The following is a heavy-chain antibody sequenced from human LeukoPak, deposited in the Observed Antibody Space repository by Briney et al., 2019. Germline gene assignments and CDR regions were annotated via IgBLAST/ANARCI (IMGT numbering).Heavy chain of an antibody. CDR1: GGTFSRFT. Sequence: GASVKVSCKASGGTFSRFTISWVRQAPGQGLEWMGGIIPIFGTANYAQKFQGRVTITADESTSTAYMELSSLRSEDTAVYYCARGQATYYYDSSGYYSFDYWGQGTLVTVSS. D-gene: IGHD3-22*01. CDR2: IIPIFGTA. CDR3: ARGQATYYYDSSGYYSFDY. V-gene: IGHV1-69*13. J-gene: IGHJ4*02.